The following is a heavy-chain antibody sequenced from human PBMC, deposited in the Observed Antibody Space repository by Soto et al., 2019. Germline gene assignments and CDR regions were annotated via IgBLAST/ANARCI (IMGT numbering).Heavy chain of an antibody. D-gene: IGHD2-2*01. CDR2: IYPGDSDT. Sequence: GESLKISCKGSGYSFTSYWIGWVRQMPGKGLEWMGIIYPGDSDTRYSPSFQGQVTISADKSISTAYLQWSSLKASDTATYYCAILPQGYCSSTSCYENWFDPWGQGTLVTVSS. CDR1: GYSFTSYW. V-gene: IGHV5-51*01. J-gene: IGHJ5*02. CDR3: AILPQGYCSSTSCYENWFDP.